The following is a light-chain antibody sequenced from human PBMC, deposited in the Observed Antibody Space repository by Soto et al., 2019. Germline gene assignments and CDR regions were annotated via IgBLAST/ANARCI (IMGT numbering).Light chain of an antibody. CDR2: DAS. J-gene: IGKJ2*01. CDR3: QQDATSPRT. V-gene: IGKV3-20*01. CDR1: QSFSFAY. Sequence: EFVLTQSPGTLSLSPGERATLSCRASQSFSFAYLAWYQQRPGQAPRLLIYDASRRAAGIPDRFSGSGSGTDFTRTISRREPEDFAVYSCQQDATSPRTFGHGTKLEIK.